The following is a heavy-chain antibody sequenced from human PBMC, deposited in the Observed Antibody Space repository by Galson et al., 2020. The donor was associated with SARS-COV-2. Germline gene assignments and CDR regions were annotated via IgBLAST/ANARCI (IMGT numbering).Heavy chain of an antibody. CDR2: ISGSGGST. CDR3: AKLGYCSGGSCPQGYYYYDGMDV. V-gene: IGHV3-23*01. J-gene: IGHJ6*02. Sequence: GGSLRLSCAASGFTFSSYAMSWVRQAPGKGLEWVSAISGSGGSTYYADSVKGRFTISRDNSKNTLYLQMNSLRAEDTAVYYCAKLGYCSGGSCPQGYYYYDGMDVWGQGTTVTVSS. D-gene: IGHD2-15*01. CDR1: GFTFSSYA.